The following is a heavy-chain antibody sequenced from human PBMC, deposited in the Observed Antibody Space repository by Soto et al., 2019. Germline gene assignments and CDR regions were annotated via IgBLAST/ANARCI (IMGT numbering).Heavy chain of an antibody. J-gene: IGHJ3*02. CDR3: ARVGPPGHDAFDI. D-gene: IGHD3-10*01. V-gene: IGHV3-30*04. Sequence: GGSLRLSCTASGFSFSSYAMYWFRQPPGKGLEWVAVISKDGMNKNYADSVKGRVTVSRDESKSSLYLQMNSLKTEDTAVYYCARVGPPGHDAFDIWGQGTMVT. CDR1: GFSFSSYA. CDR2: ISKDGMNK.